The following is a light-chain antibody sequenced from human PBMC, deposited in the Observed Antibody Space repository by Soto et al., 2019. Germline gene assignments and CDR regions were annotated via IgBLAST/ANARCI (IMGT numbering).Light chain of an antibody. CDR3: NSYTSSSTLV. V-gene: IGLV2-14*01. J-gene: IGLJ3*02. Sequence: QSALTQPASVSGSPGQSITISCTGTSSDVGGYNYVSWYQQHPGKAPKLMIYEVSNRPSGVSNRFSGSKSGNTASLTISGHQAEDEADYYCNSYTSSSTLVFGGGTKVTVL. CDR2: EVS. CDR1: SSDVGGYNY.